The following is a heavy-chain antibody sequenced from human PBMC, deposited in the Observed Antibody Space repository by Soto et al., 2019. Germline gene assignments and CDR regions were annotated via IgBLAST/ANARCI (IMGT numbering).Heavy chain of an antibody. J-gene: IGHJ6*02. CDR3: VRGTTTSAFSAMDV. D-gene: IGHD1-1*01. V-gene: IGHV3-30-3*01. CDR2: ISYDGDNK. CDR1: GFTFSYHA. Sequence: RGSLRLSCAASGFTFSYHALNWVRQAPGKGLEWVAVISYDGDNKYIAESVKGRFTISRDNSKNTVSLQMNSLRAEDTAMYFCVRGTTTSAFSAMDVWGQGTTVTVSS.